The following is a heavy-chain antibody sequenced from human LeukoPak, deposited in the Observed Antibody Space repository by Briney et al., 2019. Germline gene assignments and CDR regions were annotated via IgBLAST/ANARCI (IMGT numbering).Heavy chain of an antibody. CDR3: ARDLISGAYTFDY. V-gene: IGHV3-48*02. Sequence: PGGSLRLSCAASGFTFSSFSMNWVRQAPGKGLEWVSYISSSSSPIYYADSVRGRFTISRDNGKNSLYLQMYSLGDEDTAVYYCARDLISGAYTFDYWGQGTLVTVSS. J-gene: IGHJ4*02. D-gene: IGHD2-2*02. CDR2: ISSSSSPI. CDR1: GFTFSSFS.